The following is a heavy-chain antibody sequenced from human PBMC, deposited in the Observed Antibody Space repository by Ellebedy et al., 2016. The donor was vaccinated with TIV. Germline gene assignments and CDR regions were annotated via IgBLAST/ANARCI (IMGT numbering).Heavy chain of an antibody. D-gene: IGHD3-16*02. Sequence: AASVKVSCKASGYIFTAYHIYWLRQAPGQGLEWMAIINPSGGSTNYAPKFQGRVTMTRDTSTRTVYMEMSSLRSEDTAIYYCARVDRYFYYGTDLWGQGTTVTVSS. CDR1: GYIFTAYH. CDR3: ARVDRYFYYGTDL. CDR2: INPSGGST. V-gene: IGHV1-46*01. J-gene: IGHJ6*02.